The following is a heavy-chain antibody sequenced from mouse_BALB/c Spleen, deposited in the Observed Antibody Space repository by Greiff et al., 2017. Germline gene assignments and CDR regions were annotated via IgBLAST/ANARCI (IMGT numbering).Heavy chain of an antibody. V-gene: IGHV1S81*02. CDR2: INPSNGRT. CDR1: GYTFTSYW. D-gene: IGHD2-14*01. J-gene: IGHJ1*01. CDR3: ARYYRYDWYFDV. Sequence: QVQLQQPGAELVKPGASVKLSCKASGYTFTSYWMHWVKQRPGQGLEWIGEINPSNGRTNYNEKFKSKATLTVDKSSSTAYMQLSSLTSEDSAVYYCARYYRYDWYFDVWGAGTTVTVSS.